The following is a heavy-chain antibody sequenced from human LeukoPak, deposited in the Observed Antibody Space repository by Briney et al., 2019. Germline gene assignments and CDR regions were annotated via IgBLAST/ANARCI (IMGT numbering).Heavy chain of an antibody. D-gene: IGHD2-21*02. Sequence: GGSLRLSCAASGFSVRNNYMNWMRQAPGKGLEWVSVLYSDGTTYYADSVKGRFSISRDNSKNTLYLQMNGLRAEDTAVYYCARDSGDGDYTPDMDIWGKGTTVTVSS. V-gene: IGHV3-53*01. J-gene: IGHJ6*03. CDR1: GFSVRNNY. CDR2: LYSDGTT. CDR3: ARDSGDGDYTPDMDI.